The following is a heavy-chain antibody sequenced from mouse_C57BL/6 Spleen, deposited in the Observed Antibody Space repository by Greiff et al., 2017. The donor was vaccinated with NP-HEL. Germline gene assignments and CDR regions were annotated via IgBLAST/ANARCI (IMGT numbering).Heavy chain of an antibody. Sequence: QVQLKESGAELVKPGASVKISCKASGYAFSSYWMNWVKQRPGKGLEWIGQIYPGDGDTNYNGKFKGKATLTADKSSSTAYMQLSSLTSEDSAVYFCARGSDYDGEAMDYWGQGTSVTVSS. CDR1: GYAFSSYW. V-gene: IGHV1-80*01. J-gene: IGHJ4*01. D-gene: IGHD2-4*01. CDR3: ARGSDYDGEAMDY. CDR2: IYPGDGDT.